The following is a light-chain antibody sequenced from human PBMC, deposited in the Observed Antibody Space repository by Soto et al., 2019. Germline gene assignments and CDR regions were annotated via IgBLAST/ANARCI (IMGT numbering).Light chain of an antibody. CDR1: QSVSSSY. J-gene: IGKJ1*01. CDR2: GAS. V-gene: IGKV3-20*01. Sequence: IVLPQSPGTLSLSPGERATLSCRASQSVSSSYLAWYQQNRGQAPRLLTYGASSRAPGIPARCGGSGSGTDFTLTISRLEPEDFAVYYCEQYGSSRWTFGQGTKVESK. CDR3: EQYGSSRWT.